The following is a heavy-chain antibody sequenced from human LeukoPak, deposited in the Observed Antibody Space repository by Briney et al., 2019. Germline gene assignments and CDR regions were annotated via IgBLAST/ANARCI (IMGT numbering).Heavy chain of an antibody. CDR3: ARGRVRYSYGPSGY. Sequence: TTGGSLRLSCAASGFTFSSYSMNWVRQAPGKGLEWVSSISSSSSYIYYADSVKGRFTISRDNAKNSLYLQMNSLRAEETAVYYCARGRVRYSYGPSGYWGQETLVTVSS. D-gene: IGHD5-18*01. CDR2: ISSSSSYI. CDR1: GFTFSSYS. J-gene: IGHJ4*02. V-gene: IGHV3-21*01.